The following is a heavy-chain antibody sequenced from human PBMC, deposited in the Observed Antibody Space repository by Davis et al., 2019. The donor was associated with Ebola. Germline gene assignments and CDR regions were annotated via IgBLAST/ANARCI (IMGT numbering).Heavy chain of an antibody. D-gene: IGHD6-19*01. V-gene: IGHV3-7*03. J-gene: IGHJ5*01. CDR3: ARESGWSGVVS. CDR2: IKQDGSAK. Sequence: GESLKISCAASGFTFSSYWMSWVRQPPGRGLEWVANIKQDGSAKNYVDSVKGRFTISRDNAKNSLYLQMNSLRAEDTAVYYCARESGWSGVVSWGQGTLVTVSS. CDR1: GFTFSSYW.